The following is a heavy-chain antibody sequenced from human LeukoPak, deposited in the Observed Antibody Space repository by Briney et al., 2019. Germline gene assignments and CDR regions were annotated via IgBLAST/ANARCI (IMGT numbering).Heavy chain of an antibody. V-gene: IGHV3-21*01. D-gene: IGHD2-2*01. CDR2: ISSSSSYI. CDR3: ARGGCSSTSCYAGSH. CDR1: GFTFSNYS. Sequence: GGSLRLSCAASGFTFSNYSMNWVRQAPGKGLEWVSSISSSSSYIYYADSVKGRFTISRDNAKNSLYLQMNSLRAEDTAVYYCARGGCSSTSCYAGSHWGQGTLVTVSS. J-gene: IGHJ4*02.